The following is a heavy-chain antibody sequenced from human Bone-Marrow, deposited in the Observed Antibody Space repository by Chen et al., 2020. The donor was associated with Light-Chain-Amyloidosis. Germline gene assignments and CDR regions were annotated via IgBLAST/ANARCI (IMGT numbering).Heavy chain of an antibody. CDR3: SRDHSQYGSGNFPGY. Sequence: QVVMVESGGGVVQPGGSLRLSCAASGFTFSNYAVHWVRQAPGQGLEWVAYIAKDGGQKFYATSVKGRFTISRDDSKSTSVLHMNGLTTEDTAVYFRSRDHSQYGSGNFPGYWGQGTLVSVSS. CDR1: GFTFSNYA. J-gene: IGHJ4*02. CDR2: IAKDGGQK. D-gene: IGHD3-10*01. V-gene: IGHV3-30*02.